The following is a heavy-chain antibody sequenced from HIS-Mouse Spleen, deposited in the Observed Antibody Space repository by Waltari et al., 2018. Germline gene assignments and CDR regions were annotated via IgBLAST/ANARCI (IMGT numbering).Heavy chain of an antibody. CDR2: IYYSGST. V-gene: IGHV4-39*07. J-gene: IGHJ2*01. Sequence: QLQLQESGPGLVKPSETLSLTCTVSGGPISSRRYYWAWIRQPPGKGLESLGSIYYSGSTYYNPSLKSRVTISVDTSKNQFSLKLSSVTAADTAVYYCAREIPYSSSWYDWYFDLWGRGTLVTVSS. CDR1: GGPISSRRYY. CDR3: AREIPYSSSWYDWYFDL. D-gene: IGHD6-13*01.